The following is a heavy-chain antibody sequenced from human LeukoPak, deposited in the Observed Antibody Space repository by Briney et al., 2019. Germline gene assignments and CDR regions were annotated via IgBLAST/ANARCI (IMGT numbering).Heavy chain of an antibody. J-gene: IGHJ4*02. CDR1: GGTFSSYA. CDR2: IIPIFGTA. V-gene: IGHV1-69*13. D-gene: IGHD2-2*02. Sequence: ASVKVSCKASGGTFSSYAISWVRQAPGQGLEWMGGIIPIFGTANYAQKFQGRVTITADESTSTAYMELSSLRSEDTAVYYCSLLLGYCSSTSCFTSFDYWGQGTLVTVSS. CDR3: SLLLGYCSSTSCFTSFDY.